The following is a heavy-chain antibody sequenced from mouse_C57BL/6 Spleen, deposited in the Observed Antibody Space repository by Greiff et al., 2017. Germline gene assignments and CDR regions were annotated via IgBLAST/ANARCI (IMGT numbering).Heavy chain of an antibody. V-gene: IGHV1-64*01. D-gene: IGHD2-3*01. CDR1: GYTFTSYW. CDR2: IRPNSGST. J-gene: IGHJ3*01. CDR3: ARYDGYYVAFAY. Sequence: QVQLQQPGAELVKPGASVKLSCKASGYTFTSYWMHWVKQRPGQGLEWIGMIRPNSGSTNYNEKFKSKATLTVDKSSSTAYMQLSSLTSEDSAVYYCARYDGYYVAFAYWGQGTLVTVSA.